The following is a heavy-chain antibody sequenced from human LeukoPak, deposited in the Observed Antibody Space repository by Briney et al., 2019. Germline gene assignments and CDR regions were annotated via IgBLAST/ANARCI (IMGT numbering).Heavy chain of an antibody. CDR3: ARDRYYYDSSGYGYYYYYMDV. V-gene: IGHV4-61*01. CDR2: IYYSGST. D-gene: IGHD3-22*01. CDR1: SYSISNGYY. J-gene: IGHJ6*03. Sequence: PSETLSLTCTVSSYSISNGYYWSWIRQPPGKGLEWIGYIYYSGSTNYNPSLKSRVTISVDTSKNQFSLKLSSVTAADTAVYYCARDRYYYDSSGYGYYYYYMDVWGKGTTVTISS.